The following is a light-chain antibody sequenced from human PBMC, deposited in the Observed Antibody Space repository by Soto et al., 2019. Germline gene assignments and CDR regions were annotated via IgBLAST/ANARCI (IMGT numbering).Light chain of an antibody. J-gene: IGLJ2*01. CDR1: TSDVGGYNY. CDR3: SSYTSSGTLVV. CDR2: EVS. Sequence: QSALTQPASVSGSPGQSITISCTGTTSDVGGYNYVSWYQQHPGKAPKLMICEVSNRPSGVSNRFSGSKSGNTASLTISGLRAEDEADYYCSSYTSSGTLVVFGGGTKLTVL. V-gene: IGLV2-14*01.